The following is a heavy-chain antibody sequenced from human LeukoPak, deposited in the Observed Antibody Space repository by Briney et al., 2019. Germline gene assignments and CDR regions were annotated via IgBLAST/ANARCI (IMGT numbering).Heavy chain of an antibody. CDR3: TSCGGDCYSGFDY. Sequence: TGGSLRLSCAAPGFTFSGSAMHWVRQASGKGLEWVGRIRSKANSYATSYAASVKGRFTISRDDSKNTAYLQMNSLKTEDTAVYYCTSCGGDCYSGFDYWGQGTLVTVSS. CDR2: IRSKANSYAT. V-gene: IGHV3-73*01. D-gene: IGHD2-21*02. J-gene: IGHJ4*02. CDR1: GFTFSGSA.